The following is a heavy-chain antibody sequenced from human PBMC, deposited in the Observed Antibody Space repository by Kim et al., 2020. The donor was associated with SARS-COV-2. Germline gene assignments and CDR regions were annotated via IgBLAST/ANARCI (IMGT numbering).Heavy chain of an antibody. CDR2: IYYSGST. CDR3: GGDLSGGYYFDH. Sequence: SETLSLTCTVSNGSISSSGYYWGWIRQPPGKGLEWIGSIYYSGSTYYNPSLKSRVAISLDTSKNQFSLNLTSVTAADTAIYYCGGDLSGGYYFDHGGQG. CDR1: NGSISSSGYY. D-gene: IGHD3-22*01. V-gene: IGHV4-39*07. J-gene: IGHJ4*02.